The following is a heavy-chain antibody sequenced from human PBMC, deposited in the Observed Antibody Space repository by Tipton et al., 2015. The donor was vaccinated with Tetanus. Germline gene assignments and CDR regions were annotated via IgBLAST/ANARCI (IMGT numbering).Heavy chain of an antibody. CDR1: GGSVSGSSHY. D-gene: IGHD3-10*01. Sequence: TLSLTCTVSGGSVSGSSHYWSWIRQPPGKQLEWVGYIYHSGSTNYNPSLKSRVSISFGTSKNQFSLNLESVTAADTAVYYCARGGIRGVIMAHFFDYWGQGALVTVSS. V-gene: IGHV4-61*01. J-gene: IGHJ4*02. CDR3: ARGGIRGVIMAHFFDY. CDR2: IYHSGST.